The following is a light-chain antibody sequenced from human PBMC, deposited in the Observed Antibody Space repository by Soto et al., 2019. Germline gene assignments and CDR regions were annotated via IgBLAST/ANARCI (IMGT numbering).Light chain of an antibody. V-gene: IGKV1-5*03. J-gene: IGKJ2*03. Sequence: IRMTQSPSTLSASVGDRVNITCRANQSFKTWLAWYQQKPGKAPKLIIYKASTLETGVPSRFSASGFGTEFTLTISSLQPDDFATYYCQQYNSYVYSFGGGTKLEI. CDR3: QQYNSYVYS. CDR2: KAS. CDR1: QSFKTW.